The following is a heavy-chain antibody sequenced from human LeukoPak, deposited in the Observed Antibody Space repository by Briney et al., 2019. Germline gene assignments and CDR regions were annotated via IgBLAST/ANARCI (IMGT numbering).Heavy chain of an antibody. D-gene: IGHD2-15*01. CDR2: ISSSSSYI. CDR1: GFSFSSYS. CDR3: ARASVVGPTRYAFDI. J-gene: IGHJ3*02. Sequence: WGSLRLSCAASGFSFSSYSMNWVRQAPGQGLEGCSSISSSSSYIYYADSVKGRFTISRDNAKNSLYLEMNSLRAEDTAVYYCARASVVGPTRYAFDIWGQGTMVTVSS. V-gene: IGHV3-21*01.